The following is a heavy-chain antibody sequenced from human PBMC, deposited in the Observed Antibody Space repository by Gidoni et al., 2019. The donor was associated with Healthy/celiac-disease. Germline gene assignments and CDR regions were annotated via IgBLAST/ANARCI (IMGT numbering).Heavy chain of an antibody. CDR1: GFPFSSYS. Sequence: EVQLVESGGGLVKPGGSLGLSCAASGFPFSSYSRNWVRQAPGKGLEWVSSISSSSSYIYYADSVKGRFTISRDNAKNSLYLQMNSLRAEDTAVYYCAREPGEYSSGWYGEFPDYWGQGTLVTVSS. D-gene: IGHD6-19*01. CDR3: AREPGEYSSGWYGEFPDY. CDR2: ISSSSSYI. J-gene: IGHJ4*02. V-gene: IGHV3-21*01.